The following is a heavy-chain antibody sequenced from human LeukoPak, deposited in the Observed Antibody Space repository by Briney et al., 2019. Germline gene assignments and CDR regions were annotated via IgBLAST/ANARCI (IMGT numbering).Heavy chain of an antibody. V-gene: IGHV1-69*05. CDR3: ARDLTRYSSGWENFDY. D-gene: IGHD6-19*01. J-gene: IGHJ4*01. CDR2: IIPIFGTA. Sequence: ASVKVSCKASGGTFSSYAVNWVRQAPGQGLEWMGGIIPIFGTANYAQKFQGRITITTDESTSTAYMELSSLRSEDTAVYYCARDLTRYSSGWENFDYWGQEPWSPSPQ. CDR1: GGTFSSYA.